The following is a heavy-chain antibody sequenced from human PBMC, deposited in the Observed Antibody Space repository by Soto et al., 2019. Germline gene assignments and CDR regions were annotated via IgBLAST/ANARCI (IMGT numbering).Heavy chain of an antibody. D-gene: IGHD1-26*01. V-gene: IGHV4-39*01. CDR2: IYYSGST. CDR3: ARHGPGGSYSDY. Sequence: QLQLQESGPGLVKPSETLSLTCTVSGGSISSSSYYWGWIRQPPGKGLEWIGSIYYSGSTYYNPCLKSRVTISVDTSKNQFSLKLSSVTAADTAVYYCARHGPGGSYSDYWGQGTLVTVSS. J-gene: IGHJ4*02. CDR1: GGSISSSSYY.